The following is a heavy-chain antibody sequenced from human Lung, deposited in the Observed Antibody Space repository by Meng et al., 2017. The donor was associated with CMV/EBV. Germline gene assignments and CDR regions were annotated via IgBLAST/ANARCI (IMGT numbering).Heavy chain of an antibody. CDR1: GCTFSGYY. Sequence: ASVKVSXKASGCTFSGYYIHWVRQAPGQGLEWMGWINPKSGDTKYEQRFQGRVSVTRDTSITTAYMEPSNLRSDDTAVYYCARDFPDYGGWFDPWGQGTLVTVSS. J-gene: IGHJ5*02. CDR3: ARDFPDYGGWFDP. V-gene: IGHV1-2*02. D-gene: IGHD4/OR15-4a*01. CDR2: INPKSGDT.